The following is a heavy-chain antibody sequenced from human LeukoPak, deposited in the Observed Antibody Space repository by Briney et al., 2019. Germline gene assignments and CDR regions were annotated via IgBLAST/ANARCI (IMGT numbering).Heavy chain of an antibody. CDR3: TREWAEDDYYDSSGYPKNEFDY. CDR2: IRSKAYGGTT. V-gene: IGHV3-49*03. CDR1: GFTFGDYA. Sequence: PGGSLRLSCTASGFTFGDYAMSWFRQAPGKGLEWVGFIRSKAYGGTTEYAASVKGRFTISRDDSKSIAYLQMNSLKTEDTAVYYCTREWAEDDYYDSSGYPKNEFDYWGQGTLVTVSS. J-gene: IGHJ4*02. D-gene: IGHD3-22*01.